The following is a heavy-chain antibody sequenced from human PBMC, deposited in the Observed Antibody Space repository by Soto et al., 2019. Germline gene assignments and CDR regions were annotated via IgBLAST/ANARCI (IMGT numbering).Heavy chain of an antibody. J-gene: IGHJ2*01. CDR1: GGTFSSYA. Sequence: QVQLVQSGAEVKKPGSSVKVSCKASGGTFSSYAISWVRQAPGQGLEWMGGIIPIFGTANYAQKFQGRVTITADESTSTAYMELSSLRSEDTAVYYCARVVGPGGIVVVTDGNWYFDLWGRGTLVTVSS. CDR3: ARVVGPGGIVVVTDGNWYFDL. CDR2: IIPIFGTA. V-gene: IGHV1-69*12. D-gene: IGHD2-21*02.